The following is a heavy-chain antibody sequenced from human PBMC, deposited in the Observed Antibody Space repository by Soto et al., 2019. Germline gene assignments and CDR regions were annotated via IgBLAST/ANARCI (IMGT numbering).Heavy chain of an antibody. CDR2: INGDGSTT. Sequence: EVQLVESGGDLVQPGGSLRLSCAASGLTFSSHWMHWVRQDPGKGLVWVSHINGDGSTTRYADSVKGRFTISRDNAKNTLYLQMNSLRAEDTAVYYCAIYSGVWGQGTTVTVSS. CDR3: AIYSGV. CDR1: GLTFSSHW. D-gene: IGHD2-15*01. J-gene: IGHJ6*02. V-gene: IGHV3-74*01.